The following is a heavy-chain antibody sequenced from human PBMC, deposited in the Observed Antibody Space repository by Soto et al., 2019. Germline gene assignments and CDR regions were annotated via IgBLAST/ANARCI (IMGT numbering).Heavy chain of an antibody. V-gene: IGHV3-23*01. CDR1: GFTFSSYG. D-gene: IGHD3-3*01. CDR3: AKYYDFWSGRYGMDV. J-gene: IGHJ6*02. CDR2: ISDSGGST. Sequence: GGSLRLSCAASGFTFSSYGMSWVRQAPGKGLEWVSGISDSGGSTYHADSVKGRFTISRDNSKNTLYLQMNSLRVEDTAVYYCAKYYDFWSGRYGMDVWGQGTTVTVSS.